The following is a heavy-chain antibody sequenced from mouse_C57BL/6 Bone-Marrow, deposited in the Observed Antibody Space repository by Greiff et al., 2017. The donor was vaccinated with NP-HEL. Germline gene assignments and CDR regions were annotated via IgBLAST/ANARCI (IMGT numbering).Heavy chain of an antibody. D-gene: IGHD1-1*01. V-gene: IGHV1-78*01. CDR1: GYTFTDHS. J-gene: IGHJ3*01. CDR3: ARVRPYYYGFAY. Sequence: VQLQESDAELVKPGASVKISCKVSGYTFTDHSIHWMKQRPEQGLEWIGYIYPRDGSTKYNEKFKGKATLTADKSSSTTYMQLNSLTSEDSAVYFCARVRPYYYGFAYWGQGTLVTVSA. CDR2: IYPRDGST.